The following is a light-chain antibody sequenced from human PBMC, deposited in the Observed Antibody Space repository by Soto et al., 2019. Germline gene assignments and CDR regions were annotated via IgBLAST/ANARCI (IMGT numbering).Light chain of an antibody. CDR3: QQYNNWPPIT. J-gene: IGKJ5*01. CDR1: QSVRNN. CDR2: YAS. Sequence: EIMMTQSPATLSVSPGERATLSCRASQSVRNNLAWYQQKPGQATRLLIYYASTSATGIPASFSGSGSGTEFTLTISSLQSEDFALYYCQQYNNWPPITFGQGTRLEIK. V-gene: IGKV3-15*01.